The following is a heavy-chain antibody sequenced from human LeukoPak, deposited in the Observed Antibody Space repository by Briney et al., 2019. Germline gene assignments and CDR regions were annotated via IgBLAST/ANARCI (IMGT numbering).Heavy chain of an antibody. Sequence: PGGSLRLSCAASGFTFSSYSMNWVRQAPGKGLEWVSVIYSGGGTFYADSVKGCFTISRDNSKNTLYLLMNSLRAEDTAVYYCAKDSSGPAYWGQGTLVTVSS. V-gene: IGHV3-53*01. D-gene: IGHD6-19*01. J-gene: IGHJ4*02. CDR1: GFTFSSYS. CDR3: AKDSSGPAY. CDR2: IYSGGGT.